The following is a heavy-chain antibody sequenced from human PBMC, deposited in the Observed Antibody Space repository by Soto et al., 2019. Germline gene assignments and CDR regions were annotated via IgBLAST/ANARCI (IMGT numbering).Heavy chain of an antibody. CDR3: ATIVGANDY. CDR2: IYSSGSA. D-gene: IGHD1-26*01. V-gene: IGHV4-4*07. CDR1: GGSIYTYS. Sequence: KTSETLSLTCTVSGGSIYTYSWTWIRQPAGKGLEWTGHIYSSGSANYNPSLKSRVSMSVDTSKNQFSLKLNSVTAADTAVYYCATIVGANDYWGQGTLVTVSS. J-gene: IGHJ4*02.